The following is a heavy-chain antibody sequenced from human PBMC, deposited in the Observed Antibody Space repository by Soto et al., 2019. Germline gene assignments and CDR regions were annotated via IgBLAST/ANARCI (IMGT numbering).Heavy chain of an antibody. Sequence: QVHLVQSGAEVKKPGASVKVSCKASGYTFTNYDINWVRQAPGQGREWMGWISTYTGHTNYAQKIQGRVTMTTDTSTSTAYMELRSLRSDDTAVYYCARGYYYGSGRPTPGGMDVWGQGTPVTVSS. V-gene: IGHV1-18*01. D-gene: IGHD3-10*01. CDR1: GYTFTNYD. CDR3: ARGYYYGSGRPTPGGMDV. J-gene: IGHJ6*02. CDR2: ISTYTGHT.